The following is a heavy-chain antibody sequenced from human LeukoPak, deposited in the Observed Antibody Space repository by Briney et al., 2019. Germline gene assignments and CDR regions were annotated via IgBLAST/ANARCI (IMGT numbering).Heavy chain of an antibody. J-gene: IGHJ4*02. D-gene: IGHD3-22*01. V-gene: IGHV1-46*01. CDR2: INPSGRST. CDR1: GYTFTSYY. Sequence: GASVKVSCKASGYTFTSYYMHWVRQAPGQGLEWMGIINPSGRSTSYAQKFQGRVTMTRDTSTSTVYMELSSLRSEDTAVYYCARDSSDPNGIDYWGQGTLVTVSS. CDR3: ARDSSDPNGIDY.